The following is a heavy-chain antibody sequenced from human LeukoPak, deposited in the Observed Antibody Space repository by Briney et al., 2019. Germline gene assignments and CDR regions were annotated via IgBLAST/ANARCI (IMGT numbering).Heavy chain of an antibody. J-gene: IGHJ4*02. CDR2: ISTGGSST. V-gene: IGHV3-74*01. Sequence: GGSLRLSCAASGFTFSNYWMHWVRQAPGKELVWVSRISTGGSSTSLADSVKGRFVTSRDNAKNALYLEMNSLRAEDTAVYYCARGHTSTSADYWGQGTPVTVSS. CDR3: ARGHTSTSADY. CDR1: GFTFSNYW.